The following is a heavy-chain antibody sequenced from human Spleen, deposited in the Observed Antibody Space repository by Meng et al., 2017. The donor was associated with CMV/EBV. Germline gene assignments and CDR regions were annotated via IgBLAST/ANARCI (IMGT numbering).Heavy chain of an antibody. V-gene: IGHV4-59*01. CDR2: IYYSGST. D-gene: IGHD2-15*01. Sequence: SETLSLTCTVSGGSISGYYWSWIRQPPGKGLEWIGYIYYSGSTYYNPSLKSRVTMSVDTSRNQFSLKLSSVTAADTAVYYCARVDCSGGGCYLGEYWGQGALVTVSS. CDR3: ARVDCSGGGCYLGEY. J-gene: IGHJ4*02. CDR1: GGSISGYY.